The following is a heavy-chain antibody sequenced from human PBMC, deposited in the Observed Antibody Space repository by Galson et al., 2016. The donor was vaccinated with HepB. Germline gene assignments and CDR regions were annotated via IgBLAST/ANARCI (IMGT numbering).Heavy chain of an antibody. CDR1: GASVSSGDYF. D-gene: IGHD6-19*01. CDR2: IYNSGNT. Sequence: ETLSLTCTVSGASVSSGDYFWSWIRQPPGKGLEWIGYIYNSGNTKYNPSLKSRVTISLDSSKNQVSLKLRSVTAADSAVYYCATGGWDFGFEIYNWGQGTQVTVSS. J-gene: IGHJ4*02. CDR3: ATGGWDFGFEIYN. V-gene: IGHV4-61*08.